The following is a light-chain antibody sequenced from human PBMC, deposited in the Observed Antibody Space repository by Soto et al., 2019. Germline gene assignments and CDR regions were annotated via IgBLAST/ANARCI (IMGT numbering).Light chain of an antibody. CDR1: SSDIGGYNY. Sequence: QSVLTQPASVSGSPGQSITVSCTGTSSDIGGYNYVSWYQQHPGKAPKHMVYEVTNRPSGVSDRFSGSKSGNTASLTISGLQADDEGYYYCSSYTSRSTLYVFGTGTKVTVL. V-gene: IGLV2-14*01. J-gene: IGLJ1*01. CDR2: EVT. CDR3: SSYTSRSTLYV.